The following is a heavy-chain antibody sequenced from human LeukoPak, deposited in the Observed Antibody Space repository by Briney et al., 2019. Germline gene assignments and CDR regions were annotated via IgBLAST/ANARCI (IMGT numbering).Heavy chain of an antibody. D-gene: IGHD1-7*01. V-gene: IGHV4-59*11. J-gene: IGHJ4*02. CDR1: GGSISSHY. CDR2: IYYSGST. Sequence: SETLSLTCTVSGGSISSHYWSWIRQPPGKGLEWIGYIYYSGSTNYNPSLKSRVTISVDTSKNQFSLKLSSVTAADTAVYYCARAPGWNYPYYFDYWGQGTLVTVSS. CDR3: ARAPGWNYPYYFDY.